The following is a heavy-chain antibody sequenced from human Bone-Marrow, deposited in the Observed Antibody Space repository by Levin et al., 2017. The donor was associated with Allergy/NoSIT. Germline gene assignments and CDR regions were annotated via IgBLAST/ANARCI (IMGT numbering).Heavy chain of an antibody. D-gene: IGHD6-19*01. V-gene: IGHV1-2*04. J-gene: IGHJ6*02. CDR3: ARGSSGTYPYYYYYYGMDV. Sequence: GASVKVSCKASGYTFTGYNMHWVRQAPGQGLEWMGWINPNSGCTNYAQKFQGWVTITRDTSISTAYMELSRLRSDETAVYYCARGSSGTYPYYYYYYGMDVWGQGTTVTVSS. CDR1: GYTFTGYN. CDR2: INPNSGCT.